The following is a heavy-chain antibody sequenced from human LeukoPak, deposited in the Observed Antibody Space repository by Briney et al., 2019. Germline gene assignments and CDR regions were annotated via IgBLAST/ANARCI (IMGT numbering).Heavy chain of an antibody. Sequence: GGSLRLSCAASGFTFTSYAMSWVRQAPGKGLEWGSSISTTGGGTYYADSVKGRFTISRDNSKNMLYLQMDSLRVDDTAVYYCATRALTGSKLYYFTYWGQGTLVTASS. D-gene: IGHD3-9*01. V-gene: IGHV3-23*01. CDR2: ISTTGGGT. CDR3: ATRALTGSKLYYFTY. CDR1: GFTFTSYA. J-gene: IGHJ4*02.